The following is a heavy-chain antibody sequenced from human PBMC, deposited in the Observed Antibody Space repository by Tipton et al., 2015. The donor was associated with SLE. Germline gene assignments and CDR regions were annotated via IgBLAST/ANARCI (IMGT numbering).Heavy chain of an antibody. CDR3: ARGYYGSGAFDL. CDR2: IYYSGGT. V-gene: IGHV4-59*12. CDR1: GGSISSYY. J-gene: IGHJ2*01. D-gene: IGHD3-10*01. Sequence: TLSLTCTVSGGSISSYYWSWIRQPPGKGLDWIGYIYYSGGTNYNPSLNSRVTISVDTSKNQFSLKLSSVTAADTAVYYCARGYYGSGAFDLWGRGTLV.